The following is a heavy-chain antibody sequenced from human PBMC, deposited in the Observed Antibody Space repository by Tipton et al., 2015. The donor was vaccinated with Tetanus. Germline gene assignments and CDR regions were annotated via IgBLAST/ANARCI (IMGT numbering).Heavy chain of an antibody. J-gene: IGHJ6*02. Sequence: SLRLSCAASGSTLRSYGLSWVRQAPGKGLEWVSVINGRGDSTYYADSVQGRFTISRDNSKNTLYLQMSSLRVEDTAIYYCAKDRVAWYSEYYYYFYGMDVWGQGTTVTVSS. CDR1: GSTLRSYG. CDR2: INGRGDST. V-gene: IGHV3-23*01. D-gene: IGHD3-16*01. CDR3: AKDRVAWYSEYYYYFYGMDV.